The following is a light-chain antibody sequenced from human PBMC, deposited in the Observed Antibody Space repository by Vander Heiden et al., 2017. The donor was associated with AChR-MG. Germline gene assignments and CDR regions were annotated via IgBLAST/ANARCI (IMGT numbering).Light chain of an antibody. J-gene: IGKJ2*01. CDR3: QQYYNIMMYT. CDR2: WAS. Sequence: DIVMTQSPDSLAVSLGERATINCKSSQSLLYSSNNKDYLAWYQQKPGQPPKLLIYWASTRESGVPDRFSGSGSGTDFTLTISSLQAEDVAVYYCQQYYNIMMYTFGQGTKLEIK. V-gene: IGKV4-1*01. CDR1: QSLLYSSNNKDY.